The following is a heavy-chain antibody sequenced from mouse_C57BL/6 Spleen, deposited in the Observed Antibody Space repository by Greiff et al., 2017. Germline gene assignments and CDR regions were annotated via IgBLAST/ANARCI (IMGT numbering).Heavy chain of an antibody. V-gene: IGHV1-69*01. Sequence: QVQLQQPGAELVMPGASAKLSCKASGYTFTSYWMHWVKQRPGQGLEWIGEIDPSDSYTNYNQKFKGKSTLTVDKSSSTAYMQLSSLTSEDSAVYYCARGEIGGSNAMDYWGQGTSVTVSS. J-gene: IGHJ4*01. CDR2: IDPSDSYT. D-gene: IGHD1-1*01. CDR3: ARGEIGGSNAMDY. CDR1: GYTFTSYW.